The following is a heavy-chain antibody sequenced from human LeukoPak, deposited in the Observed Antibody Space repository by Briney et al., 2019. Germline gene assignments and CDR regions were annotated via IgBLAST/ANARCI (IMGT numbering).Heavy chain of an antibody. CDR3: ARGRSSVDP. Sequence: PSETLSLTCTVSGGSISGYFWSWIRQPPGKGPEWIGYIYYSGGTNYNPSLKSRVTISVDTSKNQFSLKLTSVTAADTAVYYCARGRSSVDPWGQGTLVTVSS. CDR2: IYYSGGT. V-gene: IGHV4-59*01. CDR1: GGSISGYF. J-gene: IGHJ5*02.